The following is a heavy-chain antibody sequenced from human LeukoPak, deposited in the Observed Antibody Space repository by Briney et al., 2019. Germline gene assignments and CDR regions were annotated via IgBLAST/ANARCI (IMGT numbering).Heavy chain of an antibody. J-gene: IGHJ4*02. Sequence: ASVKVSCKASGYTFTGYYMHWVRQAPGQGLEWIGWINPNSGGTNYAQKFQGRVTMTRDTSISTAYMELSRLRSDDTAVYYCARAQWRGKDTAMSYWGQGTLVTVSS. CDR1: GYTFTGYY. CDR3: ARAQWRGKDTAMSY. V-gene: IGHV1-2*02. CDR2: INPNSGGT. D-gene: IGHD5-18*01.